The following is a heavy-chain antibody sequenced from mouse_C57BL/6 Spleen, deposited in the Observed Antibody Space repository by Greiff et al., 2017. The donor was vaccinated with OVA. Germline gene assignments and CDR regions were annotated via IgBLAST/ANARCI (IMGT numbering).Heavy chain of an antibody. Sequence: EVQLVESGGGLVQPGGSLSLSCAASGFTFTDYYMSWVRQPPGKALEWLGFIRNKANGYTTEYSASVKGRFTISRDNSQSILYLQMHALRAEDNATYGCARDKVYDGYYRDWGQGTTLTVSS. CDR1: GFTFTDYY. J-gene: IGHJ2*01. D-gene: IGHD2-3*01. V-gene: IGHV7-3*01. CDR2: IRNKANGYTT. CDR3: ARDKVYDGYYRD.